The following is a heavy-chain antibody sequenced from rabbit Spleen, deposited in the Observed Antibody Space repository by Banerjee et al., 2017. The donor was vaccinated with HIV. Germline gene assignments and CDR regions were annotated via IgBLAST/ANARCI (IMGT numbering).Heavy chain of an antibody. CDR1: GVSFSGDSY. Sequence: EQLEESGGGLVKPEGSLTLTCKASGVSFSGDSYMCWVRQAPGKGLEWIACIDAGSSGFTYFASWAKGRFTITKPSSTTVTLQMTSLTAADTATYFCARDTSSSFSSYGMDLWGPGTLVTVS. CDR2: IDAGSSGFT. D-gene: IGHD1-1*01. J-gene: IGHJ6*01. V-gene: IGHV1S45*01. CDR3: ARDTSSSFSSYGMDL.